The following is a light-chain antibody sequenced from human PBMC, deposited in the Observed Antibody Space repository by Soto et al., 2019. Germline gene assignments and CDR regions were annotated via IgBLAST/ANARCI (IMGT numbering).Light chain of an antibody. V-gene: IGKV3-11*01. Sequence: IVLTQSPATLSLSPGERAALSCRASQSVSTSLAWYQHKPGQAPRLIIYDASKRAPGMPARFSGSGSGTDFTLTISSLEPEDFAVYYCQVRDVWPSFGQGTKVEI. CDR3: QVRDVWPS. CDR2: DAS. J-gene: IGKJ1*01. CDR1: QSVSTS.